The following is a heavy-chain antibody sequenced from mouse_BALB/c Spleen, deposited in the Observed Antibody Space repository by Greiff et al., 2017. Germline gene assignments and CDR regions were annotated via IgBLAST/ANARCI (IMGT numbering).Heavy chain of an antibody. CDR3: ARSEDYAMDY. CDR1: GFTFSSFG. Sequence: DVMLVESGGGLVQPGGSRKLSCAASGFTFSSFGMHWVRQAPEKGLEWVAYISSGSSTIYYADTVKGRFTISRDNPKNTLFLQMTSLRSEDTAMYYCARSEDYAMDYWGQGTSVTVSS. J-gene: IGHJ4*01. CDR2: ISSGSSTI. V-gene: IGHV5-17*02.